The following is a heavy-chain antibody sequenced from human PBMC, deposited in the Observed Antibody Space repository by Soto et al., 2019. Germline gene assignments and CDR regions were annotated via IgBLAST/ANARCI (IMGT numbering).Heavy chain of an antibody. CDR2: INYSGST. D-gene: IGHD6-6*01. CDR3: ARGPLIAARPGPSPTRKLFDY. V-gene: IGHV4-31*03. CDR1: GGSISSRGFY. Sequence: SETLSLTCTVSGGSISSRGFYWTWIRQHPGKGLEWIGYINYSGSTYYNPSLKSRVTISPDTSKNQFSLKLSSVTAADTAVYYCARGPLIAARPGPSPTRKLFDYWGQGTLVTVSS. J-gene: IGHJ4*02.